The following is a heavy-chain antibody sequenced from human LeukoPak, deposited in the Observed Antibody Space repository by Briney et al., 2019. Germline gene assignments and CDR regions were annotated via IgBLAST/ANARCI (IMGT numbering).Heavy chain of an antibody. D-gene: IGHD2-15*01. CDR2: ISYDGSNK. Sequence: GGSLRLSCAASGFTFSSYNMNWVRQAPGKGLEWVAVISYDGSNKYYADSVKGRFTISRDNSKNTLYLQMNSLRAEDTAVYYCAREIYEVAAYFDYWGQGTLVTVSS. CDR3: AREIYEVAAYFDY. CDR1: GFTFSSYN. V-gene: IGHV3-30*03. J-gene: IGHJ4*02.